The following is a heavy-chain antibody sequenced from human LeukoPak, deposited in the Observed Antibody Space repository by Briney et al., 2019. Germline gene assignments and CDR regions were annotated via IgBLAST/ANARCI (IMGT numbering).Heavy chain of an antibody. CDR3: ARGPPYYDFWSGYYRFDY. CDR1: GFTVSSNY. V-gene: IGHV3-66*02. D-gene: IGHD3-3*01. J-gene: IGHJ4*02. Sequence: GGSLRLSCAASGFTVSSNYMSWVRQAPAKGLEWVSVIYSGCSTYYADSVKGRFTISRDNSKNTLYLQMNSLRAEDTAVYYCARGPPYYDFWSGYYRFDYWGQGTLVTVSS. CDR2: IYSGCST.